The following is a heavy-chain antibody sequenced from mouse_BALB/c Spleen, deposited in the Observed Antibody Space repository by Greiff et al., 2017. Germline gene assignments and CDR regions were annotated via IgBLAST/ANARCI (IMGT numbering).Heavy chain of an antibody. V-gene: IGHV5-6-4*01. CDR2: ISSGGSYT. CDR3: TRSDYDGGAMDY. J-gene: IGHJ4*01. Sequence: EVNVVESGGGLVKPGGSLKLSCAASGFTFSSYTMSWVRQTPEKRLEWVATISSGGSYTYYPDSVKGRFTISRDNAKNTLYLQMSSLKSEDTAMYYCTRSDYDGGAMDYWGQGTSVTVSS. D-gene: IGHD2-4*01. CDR1: GFTFSSYT.